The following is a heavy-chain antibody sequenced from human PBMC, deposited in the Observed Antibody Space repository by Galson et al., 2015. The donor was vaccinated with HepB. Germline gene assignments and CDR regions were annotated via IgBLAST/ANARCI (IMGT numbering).Heavy chain of an antibody. Sequence: SLRLSCAASGFTFHTYAMSWVRQVPGKGLEWVSVVSDSGYTTYYEDSVKGRFTISRDNSNNTLSLQMDRLRAEDTAKYYCVKLGHHYVWGRYRYDAFEIWGQGTMVTVSS. CDR3: VKLGHHYVWGRYRYDAFEI. D-gene: IGHD3-16*02. CDR2: VSDSGYTT. V-gene: IGHV3-23*01. CDR1: GFTFHTYA. J-gene: IGHJ3*02.